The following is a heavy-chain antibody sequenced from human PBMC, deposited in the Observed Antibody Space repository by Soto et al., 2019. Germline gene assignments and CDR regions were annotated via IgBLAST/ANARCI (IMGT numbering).Heavy chain of an antibody. J-gene: IGHJ5*02. CDR2: VYWDDDK. D-gene: IGHD6-6*01. CDR3: ARRGSSSSAAGWFDP. Sequence: QITLKESGPTLVKPTQTLTLTCTFSGFSLSTAGMGVGWIRQPPGKALEWLALVYWDDDKRYNPSLRTRLSINKDTSKNQVVVTMTNMDPVDTGTYYCARRGSSSSAAGWFDPWGQGVMVTVSS. V-gene: IGHV2-5*02. CDR1: GFSLSTAGMG.